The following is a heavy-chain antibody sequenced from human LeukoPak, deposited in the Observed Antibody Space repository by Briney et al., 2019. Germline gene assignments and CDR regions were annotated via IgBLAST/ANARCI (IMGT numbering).Heavy chain of an antibody. Sequence: SETLSLTCAVSGGSISSGGYSWSWIRQPPGKGLEWIGYIYHSGSTYYNPSLKSRVTISVDRSKNQFSLKLSSVTAADTAVYYCARATLRAVALFDYWGQGTLVTVSS. D-gene: IGHD6-19*01. V-gene: IGHV4-30-2*01. CDR2: IYHSGST. CDR3: ARATLRAVALFDY. CDR1: GGSISSGGYS. J-gene: IGHJ4*02.